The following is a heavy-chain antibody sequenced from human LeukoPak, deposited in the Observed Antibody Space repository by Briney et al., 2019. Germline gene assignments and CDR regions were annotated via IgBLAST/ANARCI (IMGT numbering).Heavy chain of an antibody. V-gene: IGHV3-23*01. Sequence: GGSLRLSCAASGFTFSSYEMNWVRQAPGKGLEWVSAISGSGGTSYYADSVKGRFTISRDNSKNTLYLQINSLRAEDTAVYYCAKDHLPGIVVADRGYWGQGTLVTVSS. J-gene: IGHJ4*02. CDR2: ISGSGGTS. D-gene: IGHD6-19*01. CDR1: GFTFSSYE. CDR3: AKDHLPGIVVADRGY.